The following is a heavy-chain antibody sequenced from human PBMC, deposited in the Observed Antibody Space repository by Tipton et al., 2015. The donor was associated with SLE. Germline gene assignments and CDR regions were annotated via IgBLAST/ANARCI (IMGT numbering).Heavy chain of an antibody. Sequence: SLRLSCAASGLTFSSYAMHWVRQATGKGLEWVAVISYDGSNKYYADSVKGRFTISRDNSKDTLYLQMNSLRPDDTAVYYCASAPSKVIANYWGHGTLVTVSS. J-gene: IGHJ4*01. V-gene: IGHV3-30*04. D-gene: IGHD6-13*01. CDR2: ISYDGSNK. CDR1: GLTFSSYA. CDR3: ASAPSKVIANY.